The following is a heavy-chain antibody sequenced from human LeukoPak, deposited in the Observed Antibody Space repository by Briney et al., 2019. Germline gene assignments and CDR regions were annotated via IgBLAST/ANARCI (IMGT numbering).Heavy chain of an antibody. V-gene: IGHV4-39*01. Sequence: KPSETLSLTCAVSGGSISSNSYYWDWIRQPPGKGLEWIGTFYHGGSTYYNPSLKSRVTISVDTSKNQFSLKLSSVTAADTTVYYCARHVGGYYYYYYMDVWGKGTTVTISS. D-gene: IGHD3-16*01. J-gene: IGHJ6*03. CDR2: FYHGGST. CDR3: ARHVGGYYYYYYMDV. CDR1: GGSISSNSYY.